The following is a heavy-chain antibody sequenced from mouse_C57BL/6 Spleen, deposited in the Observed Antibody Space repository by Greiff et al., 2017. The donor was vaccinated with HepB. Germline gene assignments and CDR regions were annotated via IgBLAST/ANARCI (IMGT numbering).Heavy chain of an antibody. D-gene: IGHD2-12*01. CDR2: IDPEDGET. CDR1: GFNIKDYY. J-gene: IGHJ1*03. V-gene: IGHV14-2*01. Sequence: EVQLQQSGAELVKPGASVKLSCTASGFNIKDYYMHWVKQRTEQGLEWIGRIDPEDGETKYATKFQGKATITADTSSNTAYLQLSSLTSEDTAVYCYARSRYRGYFDVWGTETTVTVSS. CDR3: ARSRYRGYFDV.